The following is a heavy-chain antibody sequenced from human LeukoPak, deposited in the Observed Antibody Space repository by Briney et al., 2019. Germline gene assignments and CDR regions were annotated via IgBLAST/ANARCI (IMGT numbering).Heavy chain of an antibody. CDR2: IGRDGTAI. D-gene: IGHD3-16*01. V-gene: IGHV3-11*01. J-gene: IGHJ1*01. CDR3: ARLWGGLTMSRFLDS. CDR1: GFTFNDYY. Sequence: GGSLRLSCVASGFTFNDYYMGWIRQAPGKGLEWVSYIGRDGTAIYYADSAKGRFTISRDNTEKSLYLQMNSLRADDSAVYFCARLWGGLTMSRFLDSWGQGTPVTVSS.